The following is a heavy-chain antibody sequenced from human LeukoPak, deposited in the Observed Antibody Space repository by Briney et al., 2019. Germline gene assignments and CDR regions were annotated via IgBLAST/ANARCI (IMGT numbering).Heavy chain of an antibody. CDR2: ISSSSRYI. D-gene: IGHD3-22*01. V-gene: IGHV3-21*01. Sequence: GGSLRLSCAASGFTLSSYSMNWVRQAPGKGLEWVSSISSSSRYIYYADSVKGRFTISRDNAKNSLYLQMNSLRAEDTAVYYCARVGPIDDSSGYYYYFDYWGQGTLVTVSS. CDR1: GFTLSSYS. J-gene: IGHJ4*02. CDR3: ARVGPIDDSSGYYYYFDY.